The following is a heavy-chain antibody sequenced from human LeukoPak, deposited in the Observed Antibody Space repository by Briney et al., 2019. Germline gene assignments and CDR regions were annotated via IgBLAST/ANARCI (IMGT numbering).Heavy chain of an antibody. Sequence: SETLSLTCTVSGYSISSGHYWGWIRQPPGKGLEWIGTIFHSGSTYYNPFLKSRVTISVDTSKNQFSLKLTSVTAADTAAYYCARAPFIQSDYGGSFDYWGQGTLVTVSS. CDR2: IFHSGST. V-gene: IGHV4-38-2*02. CDR3: ARAPFIQSDYGGSFDY. D-gene: IGHD4-23*01. CDR1: GYSISSGHY. J-gene: IGHJ4*02.